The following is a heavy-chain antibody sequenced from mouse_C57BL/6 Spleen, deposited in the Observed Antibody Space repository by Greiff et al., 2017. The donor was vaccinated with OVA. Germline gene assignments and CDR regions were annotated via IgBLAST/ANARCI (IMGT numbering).Heavy chain of an antibody. Sequence: VKLMESGAELVRPGASVTLSCKASGYTFTDSEMHWVKQTPVHGLEWIGAIDPETGGTAYNQKFTGPAILTADNSSSTAYMELRSLTSDDAAVYYCTRWGDYGSSPYDMDYWGQGTSVTVSS. J-gene: IGHJ4*01. CDR1: GYTFTDSE. CDR2: IDPETGGT. CDR3: TRWGDYGSSPYDMDY. V-gene: IGHV1-15*01. D-gene: IGHD1-1*01.